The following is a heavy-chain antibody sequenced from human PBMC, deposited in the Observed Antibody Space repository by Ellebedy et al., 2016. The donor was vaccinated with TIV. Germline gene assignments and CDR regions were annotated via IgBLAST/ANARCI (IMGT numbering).Heavy chain of an antibody. V-gene: IGHV4-39*01. CDR2: IYYSGRA. CDR1: GGSIRSNSYY. D-gene: IGHD1-26*01. Sequence: MPSETLSLTCTVSGGSIRSNSYYWGWIRQPPGKGLEWIGSIYYSGRAYYNPSLKSRVTISVDTSKNQFSLKLSSVTAADTAVYHCAREWELLSWYFDLWGRGTLVTVSS. J-gene: IGHJ2*01. CDR3: AREWELLSWYFDL.